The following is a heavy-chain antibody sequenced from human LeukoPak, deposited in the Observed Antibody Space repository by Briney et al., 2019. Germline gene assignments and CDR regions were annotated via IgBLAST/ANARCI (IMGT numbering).Heavy chain of an antibody. J-gene: IGHJ4*02. CDR1: GFTFSNFW. CDR2: ISNNGITT. Sequence: GGSLRLSCVGSGFTFSNFWMHWVRQAPGKGPVWVSRISNNGITTTDADSVRGRFTISRDNAKNSLYLQMNSLRVEDTAVYYCAKEGRSLQTYWGQGTLVTVSS. D-gene: IGHD5-24*01. CDR3: AKEGRSLQTY. V-gene: IGHV3-74*03.